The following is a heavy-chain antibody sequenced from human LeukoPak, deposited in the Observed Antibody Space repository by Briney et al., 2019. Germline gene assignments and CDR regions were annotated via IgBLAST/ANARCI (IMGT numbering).Heavy chain of an antibody. J-gene: IGHJ3*02. CDR2: IYYSGST. V-gene: IGHV4-59*01. CDR1: GGSISSYY. Sequence: SETLSLTCTVSGGSISSYYWSWIRQPPGKGLEWIGYIYYSGSTNYNPSLKSRVTISVDTSKNQFSLKLSSVTAADTAVYYCARDNTKVGGAFDIWDQGVMVIVSS. D-gene: IGHD2/OR15-2a*01. CDR3: ARDNTKVGGAFDI.